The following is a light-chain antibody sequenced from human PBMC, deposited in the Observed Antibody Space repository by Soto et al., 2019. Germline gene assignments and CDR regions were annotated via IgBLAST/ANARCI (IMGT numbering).Light chain of an antibody. CDR1: SSDVGAYNY. CDR2: DVS. Sequence: QSVLNQPASVSGSPGQSIAISCTGTSSDVGAYNYVSWYQHHPGKAPNLMIYDVSNRPSGVSNRFSGSKSGNTASLTISGLQAEDEADYYCSSYTSTSTLYVFGTGTKVTVL. J-gene: IGLJ1*01. CDR3: SSYTSTSTLYV. V-gene: IGLV2-14*03.